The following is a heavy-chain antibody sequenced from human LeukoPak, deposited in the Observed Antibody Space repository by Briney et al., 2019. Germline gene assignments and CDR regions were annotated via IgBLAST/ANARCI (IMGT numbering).Heavy chain of an antibody. CDR1: GGTFSSYA. Sequence: GASVKLSCKASGGTFSSYAISWVRQAPGQGLEWMGGIIPIFGTANYAQKFQGRVTITADKSTSTAYMELSSLRSEDTAVYYCARERSSGYLADYAFDIWGQGTMVTVSS. CDR2: IIPIFGTA. D-gene: IGHD3-22*01. J-gene: IGHJ3*02. V-gene: IGHV1-69*06. CDR3: ARERSSGYLADYAFDI.